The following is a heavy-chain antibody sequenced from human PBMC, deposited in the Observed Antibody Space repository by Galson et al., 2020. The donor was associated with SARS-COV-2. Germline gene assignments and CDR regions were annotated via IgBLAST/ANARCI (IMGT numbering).Heavy chain of an antibody. J-gene: IGHJ4*02. V-gene: IGHV4-31*03. CDR2: IYYSGST. Sequence: SETLSLTCTVSGGSISSGGYYWSWIRQHPGKGLEWIGYIYYSGSTYYNPSLKSRVTISVDTSKNQFSLKLSSVTAAGTAVYYCARAGLPVMATMTFDDWGQGTLVTVSS. CDR3: ARAGLPVMATMTFDD. CDR1: GGSISSGGYY. D-gene: IGHD2-21*01.